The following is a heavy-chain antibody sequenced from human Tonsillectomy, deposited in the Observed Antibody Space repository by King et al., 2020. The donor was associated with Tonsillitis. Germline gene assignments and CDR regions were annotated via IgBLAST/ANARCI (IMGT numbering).Heavy chain of an antibody. CDR3: TSVIDY. Sequence: VQLVESGGDVVQPGRSLRLSCAASEFTFSSFAMHWVRQATGKGLEWVAGIPYDGSNKYYADSVKGRFTISRDNSKNTLYLQMNSLRAEDTAVYYCTSVIDYWGQGTLVTVSS. V-gene: IGHV3-30*04. CDR1: EFTFSSFA. CDR2: IPYDGSNK. J-gene: IGHJ4*02.